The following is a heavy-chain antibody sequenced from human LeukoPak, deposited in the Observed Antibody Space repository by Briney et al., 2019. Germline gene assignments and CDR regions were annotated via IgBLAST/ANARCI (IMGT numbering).Heavy chain of an antibody. CDR1: EFTFSSYW. Sequence: GGPLRLSCAASEFTFSSYWMIWVRQAPGKGLEWVANIKQDGSEKYYMDSVKGRFTISRDNAKNSLYLQMNSLRAEDTAVYSCARGGPYYYYGMDVWGKGTTVTVSS. CDR3: ARGGPYYYYGMDV. V-gene: IGHV3-7*03. J-gene: IGHJ6*04. CDR2: IKQDGSEK.